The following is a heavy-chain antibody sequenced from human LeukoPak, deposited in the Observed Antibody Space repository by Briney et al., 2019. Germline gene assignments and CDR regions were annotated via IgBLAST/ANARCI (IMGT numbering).Heavy chain of an antibody. D-gene: IGHD3-10*01. CDR1: GFAFSNYW. Sequence: GGSLRLSCAASGFAFSNYWMSWVRQTPGKGLEWVASINLDGSEKYYVDSVKGRFTISRDNAKNSLYLQMNSLRAEDTAVYYCARDPIAGELDYWGQGTLVTVSS. CDR3: ARDPIAGELDY. V-gene: IGHV3-7*01. J-gene: IGHJ4*02. CDR2: INLDGSEK.